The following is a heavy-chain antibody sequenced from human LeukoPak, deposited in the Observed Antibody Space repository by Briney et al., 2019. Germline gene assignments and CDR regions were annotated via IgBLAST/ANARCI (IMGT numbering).Heavy chain of an antibody. D-gene: IGHD4/OR15-4a*01. CDR3: ERGPLAAGCEDYYYYMDV. Sequence: GGSLRLSCAASGFTFDDYGMSWVRQAPGRGLEWVSGINWNGGSTGYADSVKGRFTISRDNAKNSLYLQMNSLRAEDTALYYCERGPLAAGCEDYYYYMDVWGKGTTVTVSS. CDR1: GFTFDDYG. CDR2: INWNGGST. J-gene: IGHJ6*03. V-gene: IGHV3-20*04.